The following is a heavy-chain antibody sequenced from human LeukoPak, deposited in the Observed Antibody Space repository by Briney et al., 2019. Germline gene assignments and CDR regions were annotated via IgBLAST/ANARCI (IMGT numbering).Heavy chain of an antibody. V-gene: IGHV5-51*01. CDR1: GYSFTSYW. J-gene: IGHJ6*03. D-gene: IGHD6-6*01. CDR3: ARHRPNSIAARPTYYYYMDV. CDR2: IYPGESDT. Sequence: GESLKISCKGSGYSFTSYWIGWVRQMPGKGLEWMGIIYPGESDTRYSPSFQGQVTISADKSISTAYLQWSSLKASDTAMYYCARHRPNSIAARPTYYYYMDVWGKGTTVTVSS.